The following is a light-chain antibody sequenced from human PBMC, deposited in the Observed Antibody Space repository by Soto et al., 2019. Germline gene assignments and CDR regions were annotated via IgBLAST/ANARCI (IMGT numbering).Light chain of an antibody. V-gene: IGKV3-20*01. Sequence: EMVMTHSPATLSVSPWERATLSCRASQSVSNNYLAWYQQKPGQAPRLLIYGASNRATGIPDRFSGSGSGTDFTLTISRLEPEDFAVYYCQQCGSSSTFGQGTRLEIK. CDR1: QSVSNNY. CDR2: GAS. J-gene: IGKJ5*01. CDR3: QQCGSSST.